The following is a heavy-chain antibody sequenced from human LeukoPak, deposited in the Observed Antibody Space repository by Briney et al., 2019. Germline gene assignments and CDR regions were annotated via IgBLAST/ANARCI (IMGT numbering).Heavy chain of an antibody. Sequence: ASVTVSCKASGYTLTGYCIHWVRQAPGQGLEWMGWINPNSGGTNYAQKLQGRVTMTMDTSISTANMELSRLRSDDTAVYYCARDWLGYGFSSRSKRYGVAFDIWGQGTLVTVSS. V-gene: IGHV1-2*02. J-gene: IGHJ3*02. D-gene: IGHD2-2*01. CDR3: ARDWLGYGFSSRSKRYGVAFDI. CDR1: GYTLTGYC. CDR2: INPNSGGT.